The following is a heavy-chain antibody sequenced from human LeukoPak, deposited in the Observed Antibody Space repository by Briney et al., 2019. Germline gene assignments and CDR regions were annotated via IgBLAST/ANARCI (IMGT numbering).Heavy chain of an antibody. Sequence: GGSLRLSCAASGFTFSSYAMSWVRQAQGKGLEWVSAISGSGGSTYYADSAKGRFTISRDNSKNTLYLQMNSLRAEDTAVYYCAKWGYGYSGFNGWGQGTLVTVSS. J-gene: IGHJ4*02. CDR3: AKWGYGYSGFNG. CDR1: GFTFSSYA. CDR2: ISGSGGST. V-gene: IGHV3-23*01. D-gene: IGHD6-13*01.